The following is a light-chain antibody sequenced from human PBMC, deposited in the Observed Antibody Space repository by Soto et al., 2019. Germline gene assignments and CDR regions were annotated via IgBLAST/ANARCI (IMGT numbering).Light chain of an antibody. CDR1: RLGDKY. V-gene: IGLV3-1*01. Sequence: SYELTQPPSVSVSPGQTASITCSGDRLGDKYACWYQQKPGQSPVLVIHQDTKRPSGIPERFSGSNSGNTATLTISGTQAMDEADYYCQVHDSRTVVFGGGTKLTVL. CDR3: QVHDSRTVV. CDR2: QDT. J-gene: IGLJ3*02.